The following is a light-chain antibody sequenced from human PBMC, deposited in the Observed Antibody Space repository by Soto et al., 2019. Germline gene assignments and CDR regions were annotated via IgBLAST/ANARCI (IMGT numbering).Light chain of an antibody. J-gene: IGKJ5*01. CDR2: GAS. CDR1: QSVSSTY. Sequence: EIVLTQSPGTLSLSPGERATLSCRASQSVSSTYLAWYRHKPGQAPRLLIYGASSRAAGTPDRFSGSGSGTDFTLTISRLETEDFATYYCQQSYSTLITFGQGTRLEIK. V-gene: IGKV3-20*01. CDR3: QQSYSTLIT.